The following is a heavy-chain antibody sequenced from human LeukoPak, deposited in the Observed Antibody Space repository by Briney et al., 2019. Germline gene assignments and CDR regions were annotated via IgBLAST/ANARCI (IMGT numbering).Heavy chain of an antibody. J-gene: IGHJ5*02. V-gene: IGHV3-21*01. CDR3: AKDQRAWNGGSWWFDP. Sequence: PGGSLRLSCAASGFTFSSYSMNWVRQAPGKGLEWVSSISSSSSYIYYADSVKGRFTISRDNSKNTLHLQMNSLRAEDMAVYYCAKDQRAWNGGSWWFDPWGQGTLVSVSS. D-gene: IGHD1-1*01. CDR2: ISSSSSYI. CDR1: GFTFSSYS.